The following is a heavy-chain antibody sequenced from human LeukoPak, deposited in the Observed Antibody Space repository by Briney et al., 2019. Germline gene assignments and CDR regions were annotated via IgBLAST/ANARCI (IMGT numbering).Heavy chain of an antibody. J-gene: IGHJ6*03. CDR1: GFTFTSSA. Sequence: GTSVKVSCKASGFTFTSSAMQWVRQARGQRLEWIGWIVVGSGNTNYAQKFQERVTITRDMSTSTAYMELSSLRSEDTAVYYCAADPDPAGYCSGGSCYNIGNYYMDVWGKGTTVTISS. CDR3: AADPDPAGYCSGGSCYNIGNYYMDV. D-gene: IGHD2-15*01. V-gene: IGHV1-58*02. CDR2: IVVGSGNT.